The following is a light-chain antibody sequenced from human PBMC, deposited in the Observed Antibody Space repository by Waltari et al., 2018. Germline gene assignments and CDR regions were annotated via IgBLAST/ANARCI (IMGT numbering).Light chain of an antibody. V-gene: IGKV3-15*01. J-gene: IGKJ2*01. CDR1: QSVGTN. CDR2: GAS. CDR3: HQYNHWPTFT. Sequence: EIEMTQSPATLSVSPGERVTPSCRASQSVGTNFAWYQQRPGQAPRLLIYGASTRATDISDRFSGSGSGTDFTLTISALQSEDLAVYYCHQYNHWPTFTFGQGTKLQIE.